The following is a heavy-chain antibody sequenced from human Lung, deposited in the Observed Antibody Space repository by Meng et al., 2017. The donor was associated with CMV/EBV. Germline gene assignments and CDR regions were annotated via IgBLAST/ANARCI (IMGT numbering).Heavy chain of an antibody. CDR1: GFAFSSLA. D-gene: IGHD4/OR15-4a*01. J-gene: IGHJ6*02. Sequence: GESXKISCAASGFAFSSLAMSWVRLAPGKGLEWVSVISGSGGSTYYADSVKGRFTISRDNSKNTLYLQMNSLRAEDTAVYYCARCWESYYYYGMDVWGQGTTVTVSS. CDR2: ISGSGGST. V-gene: IGHV3-23*01. CDR3: ARCWESYYYYGMDV.